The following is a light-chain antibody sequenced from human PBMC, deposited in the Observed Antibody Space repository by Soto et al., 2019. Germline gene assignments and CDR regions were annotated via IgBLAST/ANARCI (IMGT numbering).Light chain of an antibody. CDR3: QQYHNWPGYT. Sequence: EIVMTQSPATLSVSPGERATLSCRASQTVSSSLAWYQQKPGQAPRLLIYGASTRATGIPARFSGSGSGTEFTLTISSLQSEDFAVYFCQQYHNWPGYTFGQGTKLEIK. CDR2: GAS. CDR1: QTVSSS. J-gene: IGKJ2*01. V-gene: IGKV3-15*01.